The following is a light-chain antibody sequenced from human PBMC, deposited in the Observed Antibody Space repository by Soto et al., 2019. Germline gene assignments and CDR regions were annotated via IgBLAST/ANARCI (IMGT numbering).Light chain of an antibody. V-gene: IGLV1-40*01. CDR1: SSNIGAGYD. J-gene: IGLJ1*01. CDR3: QSYDSSLSGYV. Sequence: QSALTQPPSVSGAPGQRVTISCTGSSSNIGAGYDVSWYQQLPGTAPKSLIYGNTDRPSGVPDRFSGSKSGTSASLAITGLQAEDEADYYCQSYDSSLSGYVFGTGTKVTVL. CDR2: GNT.